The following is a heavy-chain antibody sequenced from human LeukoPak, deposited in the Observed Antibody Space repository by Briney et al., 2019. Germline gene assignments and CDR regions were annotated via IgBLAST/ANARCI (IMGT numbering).Heavy chain of an antibody. J-gene: IGHJ6*03. V-gene: IGHV4-39*07. CDR2: IYYSGST. D-gene: IGHD3-10*01. CDR1: GGSVSSSIYY. Sequence: PSETLSLTCTVSGGSVSSSIYYWGWIRQPPGKGLEWIGSIYYSGSTSYNPSLKSRVTMSVDTSKNQFSLKLSSVTAADTAVYYCARDEELWGSGTDYYYYMDVWGKGTTVTVSS. CDR3: ARDEELWGSGTDYYYYMDV.